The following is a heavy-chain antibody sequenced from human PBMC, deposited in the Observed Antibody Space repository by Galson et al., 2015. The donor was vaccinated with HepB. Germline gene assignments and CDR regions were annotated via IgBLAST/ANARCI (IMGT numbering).Heavy chain of an antibody. J-gene: IGHJ4*02. CDR3: ARHGDIRAGLWWSDF. CDR1: GYSFTNYW. CDR2: IYPGDSDT. V-gene: IGHV5-51*01. D-gene: IGHD2-8*02. Sequence: QSGAEVKKPGESLKISCKGSGYSFTNYWIGWVRQMPGKGLEWMGIIYPGDSDTRYSPSFQGQVTISADKSITTAYLQWSSLKASDTAMYYCARHGDIRAGLWWSDFWGQGTLVTVSS.